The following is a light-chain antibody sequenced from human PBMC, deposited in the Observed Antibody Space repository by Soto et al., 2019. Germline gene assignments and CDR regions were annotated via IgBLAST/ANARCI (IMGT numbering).Light chain of an antibody. J-gene: IGKJ2*01. V-gene: IGKV3-20*01. CDR3: QQYGSSPYT. CDR2: GAS. Sequence: EIVLTQSPGTLSLSPGERATLSCRASQSVSSSYLAWYQQKPGQAPRLLIYGASSRANGIPDTFSGSGSGTDFTLTISRLEPEDFAVYYCQQYGSSPYTFRQGTKLEIK. CDR1: QSVSSSY.